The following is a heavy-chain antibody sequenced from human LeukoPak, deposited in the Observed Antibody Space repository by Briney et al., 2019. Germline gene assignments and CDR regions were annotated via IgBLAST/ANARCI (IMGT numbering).Heavy chain of an antibody. D-gene: IGHD3-22*01. J-gene: IGHJ4*02. Sequence: GASVKVSCKASGYTFTSYYMHWVRQAPGQGLEWMGIINPSGGSTSYAQKFQGRVTMTRDTSTSTVYMEPSSLRSEDTAVYYCARDGLSLYYDSSGSFDYWGQGTLVTVSS. CDR3: ARDGLSLYYDSSGSFDY. V-gene: IGHV1-46*01. CDR1: GYTFTSYY. CDR2: INPSGGST.